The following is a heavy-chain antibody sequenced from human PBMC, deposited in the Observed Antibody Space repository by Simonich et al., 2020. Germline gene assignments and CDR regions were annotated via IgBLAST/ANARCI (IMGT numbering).Heavy chain of an antibody. CDR2: ISGSGGST. V-gene: IGHV3-23*01. D-gene: IGHD1-20*01. CDR3: AKRSGVSITGAFDY. CDR1: GFTFSSYA. J-gene: IGHJ4*02. Sequence: EVQLLESGGGLVQPGGSLRLSCAASGFTFSSYAMSWVRQAPGKGLGLVSAISGSGGSTYYADAVKGRFTISRDNSKNTLYLQMNSLRAEDTAVYYWAKRSGVSITGAFDYWGQGTLVTVSS.